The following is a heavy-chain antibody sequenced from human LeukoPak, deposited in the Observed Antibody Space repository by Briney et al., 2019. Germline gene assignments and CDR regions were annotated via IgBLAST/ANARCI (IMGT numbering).Heavy chain of an antibody. Sequence: PLETLSLTCTVSGGSITSYYWSWIRQPPGKGLEWIGYIYYSGITNYNPSLKSRVTISVDTSKNQFSLKLSSVTAADTAVYYCARVMGFYGSGSYWFDPWGQGTLVTVSS. D-gene: IGHD3-10*01. CDR2: IYYSGIT. J-gene: IGHJ5*02. V-gene: IGHV4-59*01. CDR1: GGSITSYY. CDR3: ARVMGFYGSGSYWFDP.